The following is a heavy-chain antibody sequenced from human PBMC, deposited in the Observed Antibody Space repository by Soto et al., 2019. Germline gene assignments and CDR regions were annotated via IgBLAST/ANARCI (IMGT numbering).Heavy chain of an antibody. CDR3: ARVSCSSTSCSTSLDY. J-gene: IGHJ4*02. Sequence: QVQLVQSGAKVKKPGASVKVSCKASGYTFTGYYMHWVRQAPGQGLEWMGWINPNSGGTNYAQKFQGWVTMTRDTSISTAYMELSRLRSDDTAVYYCARVSCSSTSCSTSLDYWGQGTLVTVSS. CDR1: GYTFTGYY. V-gene: IGHV1-2*04. CDR2: INPNSGGT. D-gene: IGHD2-2*01.